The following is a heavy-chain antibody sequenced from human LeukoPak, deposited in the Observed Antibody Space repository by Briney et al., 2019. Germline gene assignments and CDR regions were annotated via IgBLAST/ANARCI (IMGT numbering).Heavy chain of an antibody. D-gene: IGHD2-15*01. CDR1: GYKFTSSW. CDR2: IYPGDSDI. CDR3: ARQGGSGGSCSNYYYSGTAV. Sequence: GESLTISCKGSGYKFTSSWIGWVRKMPGKGLEWMEDIYPGDSDIRYSPSFQGQATISADKSISTAYLQWSSLKASDTAMYYCARQGGSGGSCSNYYYSGTAVWGQGTTVTVSS. J-gene: IGHJ6*02. V-gene: IGHV5-51*01.